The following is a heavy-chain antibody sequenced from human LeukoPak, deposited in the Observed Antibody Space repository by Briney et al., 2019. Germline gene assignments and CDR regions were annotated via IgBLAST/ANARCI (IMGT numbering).Heavy chain of an antibody. CDR2: IYYSGST. D-gene: IGHD6-19*01. J-gene: IGHJ4*02. CDR1: GGSISSSSYY. Sequence: SETLSLTCTVSGGSISSSSYYWDWIRQPPGKGLEWIGSIYYSGSTYYNPSLKSRVTISVDTSKNQFSLKLSSVTAADTAVYYCARIEYSSGWSFDYWGQGTLVTVSS. V-gene: IGHV4-39*01. CDR3: ARIEYSSGWSFDY.